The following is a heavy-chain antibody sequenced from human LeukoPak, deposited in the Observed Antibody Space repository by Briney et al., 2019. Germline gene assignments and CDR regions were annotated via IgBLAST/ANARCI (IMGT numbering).Heavy chain of an antibody. CDR3: AKGRQESTVATPEAD. CDR2: ISGSGGST. D-gene: IGHD4-23*01. CDR1: GFTFSSYA. V-gene: IGHV3-23*01. Sequence: PGGSLRLSCAASGFTFSSYAMSWVRQAPGKGLEWVSAISGSGGSTYYADSVKGRFTISRDNSKNTLFLQMSDLRAEDTAVYYCAKGRQESTVATPEADWGQGTLVTVSS. J-gene: IGHJ4*02.